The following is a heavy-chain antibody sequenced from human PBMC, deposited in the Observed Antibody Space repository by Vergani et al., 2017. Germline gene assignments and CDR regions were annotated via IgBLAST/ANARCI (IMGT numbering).Heavy chain of an antibody. CDR1: GFTFRNYA. J-gene: IGHJ4*02. V-gene: IGHV3-23*04. D-gene: IGHD3-10*01. CDR2: ISGSGGST. Sequence: VQLVESGGGLVKPGGSLRLSCAASGFTFRNYAMTWVRQAPGKGLEWVSAISGSGGSTYYADSVKGRFTISRDNSKNTLYLQMNSLRAEDTAVYYCAKDHKWFGELLLDYWGQGTLVTVSS. CDR3: AKDHKWFGELLLDY.